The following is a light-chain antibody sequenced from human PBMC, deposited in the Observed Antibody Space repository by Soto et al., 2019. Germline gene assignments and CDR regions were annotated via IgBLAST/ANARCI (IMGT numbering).Light chain of an antibody. CDR2: GAS. Sequence: EIVLTQSPGTLSLSPGERATLSCRASQSVSSSYLAWYQLKPGQAPRLLIYGASSRAIGIPDRFSGSGSGTEFTLTISSLQSEDFAVYYCQQYNYWPPKITFGQRTRLENK. J-gene: IGKJ5*01. CDR3: QQYNYWPPKIT. V-gene: IGKV3-20*01. CDR1: QSVSSSY.